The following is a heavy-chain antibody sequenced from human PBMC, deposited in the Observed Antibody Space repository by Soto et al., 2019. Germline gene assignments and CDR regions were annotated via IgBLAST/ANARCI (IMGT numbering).Heavy chain of an antibody. J-gene: IGHJ6*02. D-gene: IGHD6-6*01. Sequence: PGESLKISCKGSGYSFTSYWISWVRQMPGKGLEWMGRIDPSDSYTNYSPSFQGHVTISADKSISTAYLQRSSLKASDTAMYYCARHPSIAARPRYYYYGMDVWGQGTTVTVSS. CDR1: GYSFTSYW. CDR2: IDPSDSYT. V-gene: IGHV5-10-1*01. CDR3: ARHPSIAARPRYYYYGMDV.